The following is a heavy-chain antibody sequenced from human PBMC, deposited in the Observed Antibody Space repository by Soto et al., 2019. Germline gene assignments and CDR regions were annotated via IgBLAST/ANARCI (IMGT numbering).Heavy chain of an antibody. D-gene: IGHD1-26*01. CDR1: GVSITSVGYY. V-gene: IGHV4-31*03. Sequence: SETLSLTCPVSGVSITSVGYYWSWIRQHPGKGLEWIGYIFYSGTTYSNPSLQSRVTISVDTSKNQFSLKLSSVTAADTAVDYCARGIVGRGDGDYWGHGTLVAVS. CDR3: ARGIVGRGDGDY. J-gene: IGHJ4*01. CDR2: IFYSGTT.